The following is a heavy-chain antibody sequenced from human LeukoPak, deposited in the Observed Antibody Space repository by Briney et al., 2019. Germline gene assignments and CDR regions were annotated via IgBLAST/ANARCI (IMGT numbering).Heavy chain of an antibody. V-gene: IGHV3-21*01. CDR2: ISSSSPYI. Sequence: SLRLSCSAAGFTLSRYWMGWVREAPGKGLEWGASISSSSPYIYYTDSVKGRFTISRDNDKNSLYLQMNSLRAEDTAVYYCARLYSRVGPFDYWGQGTLVTVSS. CDR1: GFTLSRYW. CDR3: ARLYSRVGPFDY. J-gene: IGHJ4*02. D-gene: IGHD5-18*01.